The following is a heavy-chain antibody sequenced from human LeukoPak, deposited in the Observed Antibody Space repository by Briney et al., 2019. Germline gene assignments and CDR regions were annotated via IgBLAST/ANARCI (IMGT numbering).Heavy chain of an antibody. D-gene: IGHD6-13*01. CDR2: IYYSGST. V-gene: IGHV4-61*01. J-gene: IGHJ4*02. Sequence: SETLSLTCTVSGGSIGSSSYYWSWIRQPPGKGLEWIGYIYYSGSTNYNPSLKSRVTISVDTSKNQFSLKLNSVTAADTAVYFCARDSALAAAGTGFDYWGRGTLVTVSS. CDR3: ARDSALAAAGTGFDY. CDR1: GGSIGSSSYY.